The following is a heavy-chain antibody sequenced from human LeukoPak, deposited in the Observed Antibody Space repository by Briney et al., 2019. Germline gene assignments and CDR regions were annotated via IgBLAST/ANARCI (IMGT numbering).Heavy chain of an antibody. CDR2: T. Sequence: SETLSLTCTVSGGSLTDGDCYWGWVRQPPGTGLQWIATTYEGASLKSRVTISLDTSKNQFFLRLTSVTAADTAVYYCVRILGRYQEGMDVWGPGITVTVSS. V-gene: IGHV4-61*08. CDR1: GGSLTDGDCY. D-gene: IGHD1-26*01. CDR3: VRILGRYQEGMDV. J-gene: IGHJ6*02.